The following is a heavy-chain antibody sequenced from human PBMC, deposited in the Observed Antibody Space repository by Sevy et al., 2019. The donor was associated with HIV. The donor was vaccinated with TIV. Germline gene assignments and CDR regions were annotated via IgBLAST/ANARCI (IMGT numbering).Heavy chain of an antibody. J-gene: IGHJ6*02. D-gene: IGHD2-2*01. CDR1: GFAFSSSW. V-gene: IGHV3-7*01. CDR3: ARLCTGFIDYYYYGMDV. Sequence: GGSLRLSCAASGFAFSSSWMTWVRQAPGKGLEWVANIKQDGSEKYYVDFLKGRFTISRDNAKNSLYLQMNSLRAEDTAVYYCARLCTGFIDYYYYGMDVWGQGTTVTVSS. CDR2: IKQDGSEK.